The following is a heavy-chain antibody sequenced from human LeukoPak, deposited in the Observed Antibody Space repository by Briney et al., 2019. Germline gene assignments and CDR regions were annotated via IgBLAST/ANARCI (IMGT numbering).Heavy chain of an antibody. CDR1: GYTFTSYD. CDR3: ARAIDQYDILTGYLYYFDY. V-gene: IGHV1-18*01. D-gene: IGHD3-9*01. Sequence: ASVKVSCKASGYTFTSYDITWVRQAPGQGLEWMGWISAYNGNTNYAQKLQGRVTMTTDTSTSTAYMELRSLRSDDTAVYYCARAIDQYDILTGYLYYFDYWGQGTLVTVSS. J-gene: IGHJ4*02. CDR2: ISAYNGNT.